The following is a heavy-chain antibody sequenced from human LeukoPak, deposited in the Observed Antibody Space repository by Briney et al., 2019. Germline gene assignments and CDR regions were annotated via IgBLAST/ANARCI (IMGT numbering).Heavy chain of an antibody. CDR2: IYYSGST. V-gene: IGHV4-39*07. CDR3: ARHSTHGSGSYYTWFDP. CDR1: GGSISSSSYY. J-gene: IGHJ5*02. D-gene: IGHD3-10*01. Sequence: SETLSLTCSVSGGSISSSSYYWGWIRQPPGKGLEWIGSIYYSGSTYYNPSLKSRVTISVDTSKNQFSLKVSSVTAADTAVYYCARHSTHGSGSYYTWFDPWGQGTLVTVSS.